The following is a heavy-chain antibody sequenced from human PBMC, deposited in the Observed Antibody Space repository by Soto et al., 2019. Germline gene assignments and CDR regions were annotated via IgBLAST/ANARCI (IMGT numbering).Heavy chain of an antibody. D-gene: IGHD3-3*01. V-gene: IGHV1-3*01. CDR3: AREHDFLIDYSFDY. J-gene: IGHJ4*02. Sequence: ASVKVSCKASGYTFTTYAFHWVRQAPGQGLEWMGWINAGNGNTKYSHELQGRVTFTRDTSASTAYMELSSLRSEDTAVYYCAREHDFLIDYSFDYWGQGTLVTVS. CDR1: GYTFTTYA. CDR2: INAGNGNT.